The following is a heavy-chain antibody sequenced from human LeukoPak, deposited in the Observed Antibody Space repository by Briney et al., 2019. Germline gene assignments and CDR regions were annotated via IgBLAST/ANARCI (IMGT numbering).Heavy chain of an antibody. V-gene: IGHV3-9*01. Sequence: PGGSLRLSCAASGFTFDDYAMHWVRQAPGKGLEWVSGISWNSGSIGYADSVKGRFTISRDNAKNSLYLQMNSLRAEDTALYYCTKGNPPGYCSGGSCKSVYFQHWGQGTLVTVSS. D-gene: IGHD2-15*01. CDR3: TKGNPPGYCSGGSCKSVYFQH. CDR2: ISWNSGSI. J-gene: IGHJ1*01. CDR1: GFTFDDYA.